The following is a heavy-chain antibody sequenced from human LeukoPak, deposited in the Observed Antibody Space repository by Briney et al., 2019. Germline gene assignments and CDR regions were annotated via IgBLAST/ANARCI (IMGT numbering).Heavy chain of an antibody. D-gene: IGHD6-6*01. CDR1: GFSFRHYG. J-gene: IGHJ4*02. CDR2: IRDDGDAQ. Sequence: GGSLRLSCAASGFSFRHYGMYWVRQAPGKGLEWVPFIRDDGDAQYYADSVKGRFTISRDNSKNTLYLQMNSLRAEDTAVYYCAREVDGSSSRNGYWGQGTLVTVSS. V-gene: IGHV3-30*02. CDR3: AREVDGSSSRNGY.